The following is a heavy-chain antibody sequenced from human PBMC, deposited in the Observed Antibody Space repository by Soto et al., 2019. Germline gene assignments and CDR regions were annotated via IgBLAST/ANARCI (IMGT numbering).Heavy chain of an antibody. CDR3: ATGQRTHRS. CDR1: GVSLTRYY. V-gene: IGHV4-59*01. J-gene: IGHJ5*02. Sequence: SGTLSQTCSGSGVSLTRYYWIWIRQTPGKTLEWIGCIFYNGTTNYNPSLKSRVTISLDMSKNQFSLKLKSVSAEDMALYDCATGQRTHRSWGPSTLIT. D-gene: IGHD6-25*01. CDR2: IFYNGTT.